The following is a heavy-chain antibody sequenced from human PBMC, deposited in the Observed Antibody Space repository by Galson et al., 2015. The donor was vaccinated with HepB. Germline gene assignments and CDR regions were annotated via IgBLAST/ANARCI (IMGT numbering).Heavy chain of an antibody. V-gene: IGHV3-30*04. Sequence: SLRLSCAASGFTFSSYAMHWVRQAPGKGLEWVAVISYDGSNKYYADSVKGRFTISRDNSKNTLYLQMNSLRAEDTAVYYCAREDCSSTSCYDRGYPYYNGLDVWGRGTTVTVSS. J-gene: IGHJ6*02. CDR2: ISYDGSNK. CDR3: AREDCSSTSCYDRGYPYYNGLDV. CDR1: GFTFSSYA. D-gene: IGHD2-2*01.